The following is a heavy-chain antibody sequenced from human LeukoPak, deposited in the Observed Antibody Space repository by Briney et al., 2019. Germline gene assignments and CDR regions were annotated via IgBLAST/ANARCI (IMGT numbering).Heavy chain of an antibody. V-gene: IGHV4-30-4*08. CDR3: ARFKGLRFLEWSLDY. CDR1: GGSISSGDYY. CDR2: IYYSGST. Sequence: SQTLSLTCTVSGGSISSGDYYWSWIRQPPGKGLEWIGYIYYSGSTNYNPSLKSRVTISVDTSKNQFSLKLSSVTAADTAVYYCARFKGLRFLEWSLDYWGQGTLVTVSS. D-gene: IGHD3-3*01. J-gene: IGHJ4*02.